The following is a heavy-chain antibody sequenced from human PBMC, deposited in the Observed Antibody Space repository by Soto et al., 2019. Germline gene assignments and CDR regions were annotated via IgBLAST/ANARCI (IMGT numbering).Heavy chain of an antibody. CDR2: SYYSGST. CDR3: ASRDSSGYYRLDYFDY. CDR1: GGSISSGGYY. D-gene: IGHD3-22*01. V-gene: IGHV4-31*03. Sequence: QVQLQESGPGLVKPSQTLSLTCTVSGGSISSGGYYWSWIRQHPGKGLEWIGYSYYSGSTYYNPSLKGRVIISLDTSKNQFSLKLSSVTAADTAVYYCASRDSSGYYRLDYFDYWGQGTLVTVSS. J-gene: IGHJ4*02.